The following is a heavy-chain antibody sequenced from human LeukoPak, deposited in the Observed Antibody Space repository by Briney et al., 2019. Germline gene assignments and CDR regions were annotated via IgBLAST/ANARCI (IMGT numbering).Heavy chain of an antibody. CDR2: IWYDGSNK. V-gene: IGHV3-33*01. Sequence: GGSLRLSCAASGLTFSSYGMHWVRQAPGKGLEWVAVIWYDGSNKYYADSVKGRFTISRDNSKNTLYLQMNSLRAEDTAVYYCASAHGDITGTTEDAFDIWGQGTMVTVSS. D-gene: IGHD1-7*01. CDR1: GLTFSSYG. J-gene: IGHJ3*02. CDR3: ASAHGDITGTTEDAFDI.